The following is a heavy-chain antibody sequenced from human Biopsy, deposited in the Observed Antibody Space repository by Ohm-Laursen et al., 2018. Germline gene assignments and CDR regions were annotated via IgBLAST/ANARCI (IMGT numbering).Heavy chain of an antibody. CDR1: GITFDDYA. J-gene: IGHJ4*02. V-gene: IGHV3-9*01. CDR2: ISWNRGSV. D-gene: IGHD2-15*01. Sequence: SLRLSCAASGITFDDYALHWVRQAPGKGLEWVSGISWNRGSVGYVDSVKGRFTISRDNAKDSLDLQMSSLRVEDTALYYCARAHQYCSATTCNGGSDFWGQGTLVTVSS. CDR3: ARAHQYCSATTCNGGSDF.